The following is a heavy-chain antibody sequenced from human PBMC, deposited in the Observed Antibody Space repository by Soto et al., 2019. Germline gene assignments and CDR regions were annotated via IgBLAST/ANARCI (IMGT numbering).Heavy chain of an antibody. CDR2: ISYDGSNK. J-gene: IGHJ6*02. Sequence: GGSLRLSCAASGFTFSSYAMHWVRQAPGKGLEWVAVISYDGSNKYYADSVKGRFTISRDNSKNTLYLQMNSLRAEDTAVYYCAKERITMVRGVIGYYGMDVWGQGTTVTVSS. V-gene: IGHV3-30*04. CDR1: GFTFSSYA. D-gene: IGHD3-10*01. CDR3: AKERITMVRGVIGYYGMDV.